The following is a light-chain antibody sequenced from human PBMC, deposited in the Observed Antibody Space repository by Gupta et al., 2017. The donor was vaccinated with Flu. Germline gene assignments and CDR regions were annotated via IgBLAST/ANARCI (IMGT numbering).Light chain of an antibody. V-gene: IGLV3-1*01. Sequence: GKTASITCSGDKLGDKYTSWFQQKPGQAPVMVIYQDIKRPSGIPARFSGSNSGNTATLTISGTQALDEADYYCQAWDSSTASVVFGGGTKLTVL. J-gene: IGLJ2*01. CDR3: QAWDSSTASVV. CDR1: KLGDKY. CDR2: QDI.